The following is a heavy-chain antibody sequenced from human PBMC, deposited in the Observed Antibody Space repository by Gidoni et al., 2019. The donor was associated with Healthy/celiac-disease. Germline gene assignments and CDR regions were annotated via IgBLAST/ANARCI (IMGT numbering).Heavy chain of an antibody. CDR1: GYTFTGYY. CDR3: ARDRGFLEWLLHPDAFDI. Sequence: QVQLVQSGAEVKKPGASVKVSCKASGYTFTGYYMHWVRQAPGQGLEWMGWINPNSGGTNYAQKFQGRVTMTRDTSISTAYMELSRLRSDDTAVYYCARDRGFLEWLLHPDAFDIWGQGTMVTVSS. J-gene: IGHJ3*02. CDR2: INPNSGGT. D-gene: IGHD3-3*01. V-gene: IGHV1-2*02.